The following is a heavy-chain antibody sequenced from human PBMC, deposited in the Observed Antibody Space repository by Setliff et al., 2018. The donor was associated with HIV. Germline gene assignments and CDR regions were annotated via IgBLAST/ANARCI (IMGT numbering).Heavy chain of an antibody. CDR1: GDSINSGTYY. CDR3: ARAGSYGWDY. D-gene: IGHD5-18*01. Sequence: SETLSLTCTVSGDSINSGTYYWSWIRQPAGKGLEWIGRLHLSGDTNYNPSLKSRVTMSIDTSKNQFSLKLSSVTAADTAVYYCARAGSYGWDYWGQGTLVTVSS. CDR2: LHLSGDT. J-gene: IGHJ4*02. V-gene: IGHV4-61*10.